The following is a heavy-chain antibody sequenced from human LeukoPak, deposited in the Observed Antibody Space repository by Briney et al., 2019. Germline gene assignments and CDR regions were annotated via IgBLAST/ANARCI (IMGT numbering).Heavy chain of an antibody. CDR3: ARGSYGSGSSYFDY. Sequence: GGSLRLSCAASGFTVSSNYMSWVRQAPGKGLEWVSVIYSGGSTYYADSVKGRFTISRDKSKNTLYLQMNSLRAEDTAVYYCARGSYGSGSSYFDYWGQGTLVTVPS. D-gene: IGHD3-10*01. CDR2: IYSGGST. J-gene: IGHJ4*02. V-gene: IGHV3-53*01. CDR1: GFTVSSNY.